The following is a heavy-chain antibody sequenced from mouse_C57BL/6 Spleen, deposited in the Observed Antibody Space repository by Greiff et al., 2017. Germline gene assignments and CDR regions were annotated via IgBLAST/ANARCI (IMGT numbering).Heavy chain of an antibody. J-gene: IGHJ3*01. V-gene: IGHV2-2*01. CDR2: IWSGGST. CDR1: GFSLTSYG. Sequence: VQLQESGPGLVQPSQSLSITCTVSGFSLTSYGVHWVRQSPGKGLEWLGVIWSGGSTDYNAAFISRLSISKDNSKSQVFFKMNSLQADDTAIYYCARNSDYDCGPAWFAYWGQGTLVTVSA. CDR3: ARNSDYDCGPAWFAY. D-gene: IGHD2-4*01.